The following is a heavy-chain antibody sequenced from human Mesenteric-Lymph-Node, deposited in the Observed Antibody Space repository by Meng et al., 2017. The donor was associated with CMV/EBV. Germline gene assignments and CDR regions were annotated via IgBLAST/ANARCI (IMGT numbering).Heavy chain of an antibody. D-gene: IGHD3-10*01. CDR2: INPNSGGT. J-gene: IGHJ5*02. Sequence: KASGYTFTGYYMHWVRQAPGQGLEWMGRINPNSGGTNYAQKFQGRVTMTRDTSISTAYMELSRLRSDDTAVYYCAREDSILLGNPFDPWGQGTLVTVSS. V-gene: IGHV1-2*06. CDR1: GYTFTGYY. CDR3: AREDSILLGNPFDP.